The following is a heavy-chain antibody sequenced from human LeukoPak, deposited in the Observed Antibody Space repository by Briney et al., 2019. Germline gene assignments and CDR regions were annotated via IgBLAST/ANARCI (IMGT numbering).Heavy chain of an antibody. J-gene: IGHJ4*02. CDR1: GFTFSSYG. D-gene: IGHD3-16*01. CDR3: VTSVGGLYFFDY. CDR2: IWSDGRNK. V-gene: IGHV3-33*01. Sequence: GGSLRLSCAASGFTFSSYGMHWVRQAPGKGLEWVAVIWSDGRNKFYGDSVKGRFTISRDNSKNTLYLQMNSLRAEDTAVYYCVTSVGGLYFFDYWGQGTLVTVSS.